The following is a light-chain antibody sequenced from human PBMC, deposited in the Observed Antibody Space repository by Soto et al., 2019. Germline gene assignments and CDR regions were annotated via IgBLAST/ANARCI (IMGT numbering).Light chain of an antibody. CDR2: GAS. CDR1: QSVSSSY. V-gene: IGKV3-20*01. CDR3: QQYGSSPT. Sequence: EIVLTQSPGTLSLSPGERATLSCRASQSVSSSYLAWYQQKPGQAPRPLIHGASSRATGIPDRFSGSGSGTDSTLTISRLEPEDFAVYYCQQYGSSPTFGQGTKVDIK. J-gene: IGKJ1*01.